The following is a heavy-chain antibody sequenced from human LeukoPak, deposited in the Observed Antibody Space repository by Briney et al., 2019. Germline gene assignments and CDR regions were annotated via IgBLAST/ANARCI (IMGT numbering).Heavy chain of an antibody. CDR1: ELIFSDYA. D-gene: IGHD1-26*01. V-gene: IGHV3-23*01. J-gene: IGHJ3*02. CDR2: ISGSGGST. CDR3: AKVGGSYYVGAFDI. Sequence: GGSLRLSCAASELIFSDYAIHWVRQAPGKGLEWVSAISGSGGSTYYADSVKGRFTISRDNSKNTLYLQMNSLRAEDTAVYYCAKVGGSYYVGAFDIWGQGIMVTVSS.